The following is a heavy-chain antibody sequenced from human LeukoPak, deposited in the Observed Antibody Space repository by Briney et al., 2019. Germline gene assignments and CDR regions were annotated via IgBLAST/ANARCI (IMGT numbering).Heavy chain of an antibody. Sequence: PGGSLRLSCAASGFTVSRNYMSWVRQAPGKGLEWVSVIYSGGSTYYADSVKGRFTISRDNSKNTLYLQMNSLRAEDTAVYYCSRGVITLRSYYFDYWGQGTLVTVSS. CDR2: IYSGGST. J-gene: IGHJ4*02. V-gene: IGHV3-53*01. CDR3: SRGVITLRSYYFDY. D-gene: IGHD3-10*01. CDR1: GFTVSRNY.